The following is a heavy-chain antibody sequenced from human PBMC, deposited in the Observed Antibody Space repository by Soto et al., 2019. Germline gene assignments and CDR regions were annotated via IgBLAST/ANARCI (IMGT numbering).Heavy chain of an antibody. CDR1: GGSISSNNW. Sequence: SETLSLTCAVSGGSISSNNWWSWVRQPPGKGLEWIGEIYHSGSTNYNPSLKSRVTISVDKSKNQFSLKLSSVTAADTAVYYCARGKRIAVAEAYDYWGQGTLVTVSS. V-gene: IGHV4-4*02. CDR3: ARGKRIAVAEAYDY. D-gene: IGHD6-19*01. CDR2: IYHSGST. J-gene: IGHJ4*02.